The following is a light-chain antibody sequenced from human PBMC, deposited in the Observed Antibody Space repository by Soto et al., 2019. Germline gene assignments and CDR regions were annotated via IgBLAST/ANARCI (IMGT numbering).Light chain of an antibody. CDR2: DVS. V-gene: IGKV3-15*01. J-gene: IGKJ1*01. CDR3: QQYTDWPPWT. CDR1: QGVSSR. Sequence: EIVMTQSPATLAVSPGERATLSGRASQGVSSRLAWYQQKPGQAPRLLIYDVSTRASDTPARFSGSGSGTEFTLTISSLQSEDFAMYYCQQYTDWPPWTFGQGTKVEIK.